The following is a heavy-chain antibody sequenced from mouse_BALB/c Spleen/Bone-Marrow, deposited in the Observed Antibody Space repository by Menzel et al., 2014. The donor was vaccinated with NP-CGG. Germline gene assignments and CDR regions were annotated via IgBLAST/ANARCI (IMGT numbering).Heavy chain of an antibody. CDR3: ARPDYYGYLNY. Sequence: EVKLVGSGGGLVQPGGSLKLSCAASGFDFSRYWMSWVRQAPGKGLEWIGEINPDSSTINYTPSLKDKFIISRDNAKNTLYLRLNKVRSEDTALYYCARPDYYGYLNYWGQGTTLTVSS. V-gene: IGHV4-1*02. D-gene: IGHD1-1*01. J-gene: IGHJ2*01. CDR1: GFDFSRYW. CDR2: INPDSSTI.